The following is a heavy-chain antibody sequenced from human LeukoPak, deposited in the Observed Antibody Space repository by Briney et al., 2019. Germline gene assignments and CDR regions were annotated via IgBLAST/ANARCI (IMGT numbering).Heavy chain of an antibody. D-gene: IGHD2-21*02. Sequence: PSETLSLTCTVSGGPVSSGSYYWSWVRQPPGKGLEWIGYIYYSGSTNYNPSLKSRVTISVDTSKNQFSLKLSSVTAADTAVYYCARLGGGDDYWGQGTLVTVSS. CDR1: GGPVSSGSYY. CDR2: IYYSGST. J-gene: IGHJ4*02. CDR3: ARLGGGDDY. V-gene: IGHV4-61*01.